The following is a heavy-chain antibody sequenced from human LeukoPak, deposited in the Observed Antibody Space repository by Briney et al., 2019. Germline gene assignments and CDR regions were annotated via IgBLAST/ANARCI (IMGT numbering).Heavy chain of an antibody. CDR1: GFTVSSNY. J-gene: IGHJ4*02. Sequence: GGSLRLSCAASGFTVSSNYMNWVRQAPGKGLEWVSAISGSGGSTYYADSVKGRFTISRDNSKNTLYLQMNSLRAEDTAVYYCAKSERITMIVVVITTGYFDYWGQGTLVTVSS. CDR3: AKSERITMIVVVITTGYFDY. D-gene: IGHD3-22*01. V-gene: IGHV3-23*01. CDR2: ISGSGGST.